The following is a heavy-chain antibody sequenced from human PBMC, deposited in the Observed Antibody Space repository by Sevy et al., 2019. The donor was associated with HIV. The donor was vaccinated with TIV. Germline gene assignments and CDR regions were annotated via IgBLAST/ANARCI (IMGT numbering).Heavy chain of an antibody. J-gene: IGHJ4*02. D-gene: IGHD3-10*01. CDR1: GYTFTNYY. Sequence: ASVKVSCKASGYTFTNYYLYWVRQAPGQGPEWMGVINPSGGTTSYAQKFQGRVTLTRDTSTSTVYMELSSLRSEDTAVYYCARVTDYGSGSYKDYWGQGTLVTVSS. CDR3: ARVTDYGSGSYKDY. V-gene: IGHV1-46*03. CDR2: INPSGGTT.